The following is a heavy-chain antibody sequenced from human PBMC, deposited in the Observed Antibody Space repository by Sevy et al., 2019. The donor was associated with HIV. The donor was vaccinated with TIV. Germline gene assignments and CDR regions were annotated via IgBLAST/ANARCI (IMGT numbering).Heavy chain of an antibody. J-gene: IGHJ4*02. D-gene: IGHD2-15*01. CDR2: ISGGDTTT. V-gene: IGHV3-11*01. Sequence: GSLRLSCAASGFNLTDYYINWIRQAPGKGLEWISYISGGDTTTYYSDSVKGRFTVSRDNAKNSVFLQMISLRAGDTAVYYCAAISGYCRDGTCYAGTSIDQWGERSLVTVSS. CDR3: AAISGYCRDGTCYAGTSIDQ. CDR1: GFNLTDYY.